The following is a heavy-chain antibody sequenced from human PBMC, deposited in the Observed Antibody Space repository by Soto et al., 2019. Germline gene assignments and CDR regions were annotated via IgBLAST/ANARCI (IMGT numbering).Heavy chain of an antibody. CDR1: GYTFSTYY. CDR2: INPSGGST. Sequence: ASVKVSCKASGYTFSTYYMHWVRQAPGQGYEWMGIINPSGGSTTYAQKFQGRVTMTRDTSTTTVYMELSSLKFEDTAVYYCARYDYNGYYFDYWGQGTLVTVS. CDR3: ARYDYNGYYFDY. J-gene: IGHJ4*02. V-gene: IGHV1-46*01. D-gene: IGHD4-4*01.